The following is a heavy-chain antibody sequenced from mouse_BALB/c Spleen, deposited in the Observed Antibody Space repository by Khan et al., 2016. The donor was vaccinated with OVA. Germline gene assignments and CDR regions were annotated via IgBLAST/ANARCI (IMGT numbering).Heavy chain of an antibody. CDR2: IWAGGNT. J-gene: IGHJ4*01. CDR1: GFSLTKYG. D-gene: IGHD1-2*01. Sequence: QVQLKESGPGLVAPSQSLSITCTVSGFSLTKYGVHWVRQPPGKGLEWLGVIWAGGNTNYNSTLMSRLSISKDSSKSQVFLKMNSLQADDTAMYYFARDPPIYYYGYRAMDYWGQGTSVTVSS. CDR3: ARDPPIYYYGYRAMDY. V-gene: IGHV2-9*02.